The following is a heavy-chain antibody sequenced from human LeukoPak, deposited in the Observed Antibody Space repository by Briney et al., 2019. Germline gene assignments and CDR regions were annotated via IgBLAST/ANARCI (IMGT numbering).Heavy chain of an antibody. CDR1: GFTFSSSW. CDR3: VTWYGNVNY. Sequence: GGSLRLSCAPSGFTFSSSWMSWLRQAPGEGLEWVAHIRPDGSQKYYVDSVKGRFTISRDNAKNSLDLQMSNLRAEDTAMNYCVTWYGNVNYWGQGALVTVSS. CDR2: IRPDGSQK. D-gene: IGHD4-23*01. J-gene: IGHJ4*02. V-gene: IGHV3-7*01.